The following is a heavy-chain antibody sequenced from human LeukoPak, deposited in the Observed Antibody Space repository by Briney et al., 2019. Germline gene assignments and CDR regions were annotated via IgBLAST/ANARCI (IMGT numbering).Heavy chain of an antibody. V-gene: IGHV1-18*04. CDR3: ARDRHSSGWENFDY. D-gene: IGHD6-19*01. CDR1: GYTLTTFG. CDR2: ISAYNGNP. Sequence: ASVEISCKASGYTLTTFGISWVRQAPGQGLEWMGWISAYNGNPNYAQKLRGRVTMTTDTSTSTAYMELRSLRSDDTAVYYCARDRHSSGWENFDYWGQGTLLTVSS. J-gene: IGHJ4*02.